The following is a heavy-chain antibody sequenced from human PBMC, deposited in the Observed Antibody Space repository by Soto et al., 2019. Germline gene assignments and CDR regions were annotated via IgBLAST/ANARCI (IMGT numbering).Heavy chain of an antibody. J-gene: IGHJ4*02. D-gene: IGHD5-12*01. CDR2: IYSSGST. CDR1: DGSVSSGSYY. V-gene: IGHV4-61*01. CDR3: ARDSLALFDS. Sequence: LSLTCTVSDGSVSSGSYYWTWIRQPPGKGLEWIGYIYSSGSTLYNPSLKSRVIISVDTSMNQFSLKLSSVTAADTAVYYCARDSLALFDSWGQGTLVTVSS.